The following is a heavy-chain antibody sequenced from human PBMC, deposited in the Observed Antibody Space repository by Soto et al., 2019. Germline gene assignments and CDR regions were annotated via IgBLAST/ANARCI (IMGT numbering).Heavy chain of an antibody. J-gene: IGHJ6*02. V-gene: IGHV3-23*01. CDR1: GFNFNSHA. Sequence: ESGGGLVQPGGSLRLSCAASGFNFNSHAMTWVRQAPGNGLEWVSTISANIISTYNADSVKGRFTISRDNSKNTLYLQMSSLRVEDTTVYHCARVDTPTVRVGMDVWGQGTTVTVSS. D-gene: IGHD2-15*01. CDR3: ARVDTPTVRVGMDV. CDR2: ISANIIST.